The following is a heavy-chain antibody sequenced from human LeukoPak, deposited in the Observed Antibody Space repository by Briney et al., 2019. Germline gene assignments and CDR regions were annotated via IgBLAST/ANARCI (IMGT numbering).Heavy chain of an antibody. CDR3: AKERDIVVVVAAIHYYYGMDV. J-gene: IGHJ6*02. CDR2: ISYDGSNK. CDR1: GFTFSSYA. Sequence: GGSLRLSCAASGFTFSSYATHWVRQAPGKGLEWVAVISYDGSNKYYADSVKGRFTISRDNSKNTLYLQMNSLRAEDTAVYYCAKERDIVVVVAAIHYYYGMDVWGQGTTVTVSS. V-gene: IGHV3-30-3*01. D-gene: IGHD2-15*01.